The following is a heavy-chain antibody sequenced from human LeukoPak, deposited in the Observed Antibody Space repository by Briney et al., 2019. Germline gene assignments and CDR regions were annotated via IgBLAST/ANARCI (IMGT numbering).Heavy chain of an antibody. CDR3: AGVAGFYWNSDSFDY. V-gene: IGHV1-18*01. CDR1: GYSFNTSG. D-gene: IGHD1-7*01. CDR2: ISGYNGQT. Sequence: ASVKVSCTASGYSFNTSGITWVRQAPGQGLEWLGWISGYNGQTHSAQKVQGRVTMTTDTSTKTAYMELRSPGSDDTAVYYCAGVAGFYWNSDSFDYWGQGTQVTVSS. J-gene: IGHJ4*02.